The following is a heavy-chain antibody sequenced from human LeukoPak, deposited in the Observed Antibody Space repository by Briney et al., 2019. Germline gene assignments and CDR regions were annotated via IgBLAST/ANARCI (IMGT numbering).Heavy chain of an antibody. J-gene: IGHJ4*02. CDR1: GFTFDSYA. V-gene: IGHV3-23*01. CDR3: GKTTVGYSSGRYPGWPVDY. Sequence: GGSLRLSCAASGFTFDSYAMYWVRQAPGKGLEWISGIFGSGGSPHYADSVKGRFTISRDNSQEIVYLQLDSLRVEDTALYYCGKTTVGYSSGRYPGWPVDYWGQGALVTVSS. D-gene: IGHD2-15*01. CDR2: IFGSGGSP.